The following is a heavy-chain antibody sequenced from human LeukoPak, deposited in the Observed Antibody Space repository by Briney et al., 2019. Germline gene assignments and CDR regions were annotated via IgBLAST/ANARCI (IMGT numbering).Heavy chain of an antibody. Sequence: SQTLSLTCTVSGGSISSGGYYWSWIRQHPGKGLEWIGYIYYSGSTYYNPSLKSRVTISVDTSKNQLSLKLSSVTAADTAVYYCARDAAMVLDYWGQGTLVTVSS. CDR2: IYYSGST. J-gene: IGHJ4*02. CDR3: ARDAAMVLDY. CDR1: GGSISSGGYY. V-gene: IGHV4-31*03. D-gene: IGHD5-18*01.